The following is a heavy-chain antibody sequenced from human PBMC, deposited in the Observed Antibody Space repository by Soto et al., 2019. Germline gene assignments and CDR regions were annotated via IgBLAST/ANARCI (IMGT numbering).Heavy chain of an antibody. V-gene: IGHV4-39*01. CDR2: IYYSGST. CDR3: ASHDYDFWSRFDP. J-gene: IGHJ5*02. Sequence: QLQLQESGPGLVKPSETLSLTCTVSGGSISSSSYYWGWIRQPPGKGLEWIGSIYYSGSTYYNPSLKSRVTISVDTSKNQFSLKLSSVTAADTAVYYCASHDYDFWSRFDPWGQGTLVTVSS. CDR1: GGSISSSSYY. D-gene: IGHD3-3*01.